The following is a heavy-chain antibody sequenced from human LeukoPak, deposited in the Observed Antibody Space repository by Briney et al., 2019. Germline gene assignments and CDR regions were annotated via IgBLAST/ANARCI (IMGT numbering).Heavy chain of an antibody. J-gene: IGHJ4*02. D-gene: IGHD1-20*01. V-gene: IGHV3-11*01. CDR3: ARRRYNWNAIDY. CDR1: GFTFSDYY. Sequence: GGSLRLSCAASGFTFSDYYMSWIRQAPGKGLEWVSYISSSGNIVYYADSVKGRFTISRDNAKNSLYLQMNSLRAEDTAVYYCARRRYNWNAIDYWGQGTLVTVSS. CDR2: ISSSGNIV.